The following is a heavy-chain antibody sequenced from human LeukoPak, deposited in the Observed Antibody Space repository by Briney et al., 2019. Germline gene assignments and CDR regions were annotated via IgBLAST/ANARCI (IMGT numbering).Heavy chain of an antibody. V-gene: IGHV1-2*02. J-gene: IGHJ4*02. CDR2: ISPITGGT. CDR3: ARGRDSGSRTYYFDY. D-gene: IGHD1-26*01. CDR1: GYTFTDYF. Sequence: VASVKVSCKASGYTFTDYFLHWVRQAPGQGLEWLAWISPITGGTKYAQKFQGRVTLTRDTSISTAYMELSRLRSDDTAVYFCARGRDSGSRTYYFDYSGQGTLGTVSS.